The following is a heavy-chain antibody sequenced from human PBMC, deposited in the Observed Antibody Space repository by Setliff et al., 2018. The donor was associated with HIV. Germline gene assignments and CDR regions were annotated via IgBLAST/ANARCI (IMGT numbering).Heavy chain of an antibody. CDR3: ATLDPSGGNFLAY. CDR1: SGSISSGTYY. Sequence: TSETLSLTCTVSSGSISSGTYYWNWIRQPPGKGLEWIGYIHASGKTNYNPSLKSRVTISLDTSKMQFSLHLTSVTAADTAVYYCATLDPSGGNFLAYWGQGTLVTVSS. V-gene: IGHV4-61*01. CDR2: IHASGKT. D-gene: IGHD2-21*02. J-gene: IGHJ4*02.